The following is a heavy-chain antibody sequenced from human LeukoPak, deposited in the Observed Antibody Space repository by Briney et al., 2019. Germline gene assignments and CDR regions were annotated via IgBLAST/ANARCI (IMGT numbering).Heavy chain of an antibody. CDR1: GGSISSGGYS. Sequence: SETLSLTCAVSGGSISSGGYSWSWIRQPPGKGLEWIGYIYHSGSTYYNPSLKSRVTISVDRSKNQFSLKLSSVTAADTAVYYCARSPRFLEWFPFDYWGQGTLVTVSS. V-gene: IGHV4-30-2*01. CDR2: IYHSGST. J-gene: IGHJ4*02. D-gene: IGHD3-3*01. CDR3: ARSPRFLEWFPFDY.